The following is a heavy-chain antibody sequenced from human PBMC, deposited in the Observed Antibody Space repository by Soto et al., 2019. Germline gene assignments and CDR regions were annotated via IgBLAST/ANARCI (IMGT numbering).Heavy chain of an antibody. CDR1: GYTFTSYA. Sequence: QVQLVQSGAEVKKPGASVKVSCKASGYTFTSYAMHWVRQAPGQRLEWLGWINPGNGNIKYSQKLQGRVTIIRDTSATTVYMELSSLRSEDMAVYYCAREGCSNGVCYDNAFDIWGQGTMVTVSS. D-gene: IGHD2-8*01. CDR2: INPGNGNI. CDR3: AREGCSNGVCYDNAFDI. J-gene: IGHJ3*02. V-gene: IGHV1-3*01.